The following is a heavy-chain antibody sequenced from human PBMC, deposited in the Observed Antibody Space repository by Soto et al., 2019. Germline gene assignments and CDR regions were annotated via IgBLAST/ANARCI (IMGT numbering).Heavy chain of an antibody. CDR2: IWYDGDKK. CDR3: ARGSAGSESVVVVPAIDFYSFDT. D-gene: IGHD2-15*01. V-gene: IGHV3-33*01. J-gene: IGHJ4*02. Sequence: QVQLVESGGGVVQPGRSLRLSCAASGFTLSSYGMHWVRQAPGKGLERVAVIWYDGDKKYYADSVKVRFTISRDESKNTVYLHMSSLRCEDTGVYFCARGSAGSESVVVVPAIDFYSFDTWGQGTLVSVSS. CDR1: GFTLSSYG.